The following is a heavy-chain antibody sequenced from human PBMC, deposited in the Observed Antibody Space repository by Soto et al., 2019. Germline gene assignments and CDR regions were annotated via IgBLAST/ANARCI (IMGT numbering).Heavy chain of an antibody. CDR3: ARRGSGSYCDY. V-gene: IGHV3-23*01. J-gene: IGHJ4*02. CDR2: ISGSGGST. Sequence: EVPLLESGGGLVQPGGSLRLSCAASGFTFSSYAMRWVRQAPGKGLEWVSAISGSGGSTYYADSVKGRFTISRDNSKNTLYLQMNSLRGEDTAVYYCARRGSGSYCDYWGQGTLVTVSS. D-gene: IGHD1-26*01. CDR1: GFTFSSYA.